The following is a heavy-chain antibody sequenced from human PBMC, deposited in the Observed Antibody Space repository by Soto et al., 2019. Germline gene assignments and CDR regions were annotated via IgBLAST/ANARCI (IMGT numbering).Heavy chain of an antibody. Sequence: QVQLVQSGAEVKKPGSSVKVSCKASGGTFSSYAISWVRQAPGQGLEWMGGIIPIFGTANYAQKFQGRVTITADESTRTDYMELSSLRSEDTAVYYCAGIFGVVMPQTRNYGMDVWGQGTTVTVSS. CDR1: GGTFSSYA. J-gene: IGHJ6*02. CDR3: AGIFGVVMPQTRNYGMDV. CDR2: IIPIFGTA. V-gene: IGHV1-69*01. D-gene: IGHD3-3*01.